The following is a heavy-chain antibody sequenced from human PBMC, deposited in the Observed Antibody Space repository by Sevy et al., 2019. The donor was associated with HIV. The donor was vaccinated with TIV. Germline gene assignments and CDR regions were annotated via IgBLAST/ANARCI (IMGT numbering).Heavy chain of an antibody. D-gene: IGHD1-26*01. CDR3: AREVWELLGGYVTYYYYGMDV. CDR1: GFTFSSYS. CDR2: ISSSSTI. Sequence: GGSLRLSCAASGFTFSSYSMNWVRQAPGKGLEWVSYISSSSTIYYADSVKGRFTISRDNAKNSLYLQMNSLRAEDTAVDYRAREVWELLGGYVTYYYYGMDVWGQGTTVTVSS. V-gene: IGHV3-48*01. J-gene: IGHJ6*02.